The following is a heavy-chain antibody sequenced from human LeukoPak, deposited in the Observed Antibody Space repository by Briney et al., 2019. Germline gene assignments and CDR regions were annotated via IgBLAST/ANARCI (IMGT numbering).Heavy chain of an antibody. CDR1: GFTLSTYW. D-gene: IGHD1-26*01. V-gene: IGHV3-7*03. J-gene: IGHJ4*02. CDR2: IKQNGSEI. CDR3: ARDKVVGATIFDY. Sequence: GGSLRLSCAASGFTLSTYWMSWVRQAPGKGLEWVANIKQNGSEIYYVDSVKGRFTISRDNAKNSLYLQMNSLRAEDTAVYYCARDKVVGATIFDYWGQGTLVTVSS.